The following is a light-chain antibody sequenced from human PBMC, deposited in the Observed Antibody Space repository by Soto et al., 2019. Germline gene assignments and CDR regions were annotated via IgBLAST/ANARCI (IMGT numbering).Light chain of an antibody. CDR1: QSVRSNY. CDR2: GVS. J-gene: IGKJ2*01. CDR3: QQYRSSPYT. V-gene: IGKV3-20*01. Sequence: EIVLTQSPGTLSLSPGERATLSCRASQSVRSNYLAWYQQKPGQAPRLLIYGVSSRATGIPDRFSGSGSGTDVTLTISRLEPEAFAVYYCQQYRSSPYTFGQGTNLDIK.